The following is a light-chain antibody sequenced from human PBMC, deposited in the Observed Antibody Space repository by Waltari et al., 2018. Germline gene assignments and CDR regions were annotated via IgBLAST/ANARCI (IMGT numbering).Light chain of an antibody. CDR2: EAA. J-gene: IGKJ4*01. CDR3: QHRGNWPALT. CDR1: QGVSTS. Sequence: EIVLTQSPATLSLSPGERATLSCRASQGVSTSLVWYQQNPGQAPRLLIYEAANRAPGIPARFSGSGSGTDFTLTISSLEAEDFAVYYCQHRGNWPALTFGGGTKVEIK. V-gene: IGKV3-11*01.